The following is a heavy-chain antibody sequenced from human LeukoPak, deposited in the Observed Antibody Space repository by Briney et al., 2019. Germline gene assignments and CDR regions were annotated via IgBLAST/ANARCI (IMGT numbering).Heavy chain of an antibody. CDR3: ARSLGGTSYY. J-gene: IGHJ4*02. V-gene: IGHV4-61*08. D-gene: IGHD2/OR15-2a*01. CDR2: IYYTGIT. Sequence: SQTLSLTCTVSGGSISSGGYYWSWIRQSPGKGLEWIGYIYYTGITNHNPSLKSRVTISIDTSKKQSSLNLSSVTAADTAVYYCARSLGGTSYYWGQGTLVTVSS. CDR1: GGSISSGGYY.